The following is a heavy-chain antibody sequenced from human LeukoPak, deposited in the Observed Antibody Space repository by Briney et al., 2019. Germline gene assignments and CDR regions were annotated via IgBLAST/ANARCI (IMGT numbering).Heavy chain of an antibody. CDR3: ARARRGVVATNYHYYYMDV. D-gene: IGHD2-21*02. Sequence: ASVKVSCKASGYTFTSYDINWVRQATGQGLEWMGWMNPNSGNTGYAQKFQGRVTMTRNTSISTAYMELSSLRSEDTAVYYCARARRGVVATNYHYYYMDVWGKGTTVTVSS. CDR2: MNPNSGNT. CDR1: GYTFTSYD. V-gene: IGHV1-8*01. J-gene: IGHJ6*03.